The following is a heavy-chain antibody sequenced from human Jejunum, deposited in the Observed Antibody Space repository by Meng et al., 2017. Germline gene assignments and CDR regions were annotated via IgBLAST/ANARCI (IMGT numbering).Heavy chain of an antibody. J-gene: IGHJ4*02. CDR1: GDSFNSPDYY. Sequence: QLPESGPGLVKPSQTLSLPCTVSGDSFNSPDYYWSWIRQPPEKGLEWIGYIYYSGSTYYNPSLKSRVSISGDTSNKQFSPKLTSVTAADTAVYYCARSPYSGSALPFFDYWGQGSLVTVSS. CDR2: IYYSGST. V-gene: IGHV4-30-4*01. CDR3: ARSPYSGSALPFFDY. D-gene: IGHD1-26*01.